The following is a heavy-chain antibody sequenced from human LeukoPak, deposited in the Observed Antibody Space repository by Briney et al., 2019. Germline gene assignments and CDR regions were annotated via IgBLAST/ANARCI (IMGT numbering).Heavy chain of an antibody. CDR3: ARASYYYDSSGYHHDAFDV. Sequence: GGSLRLSCAASGFTFSSYWMSWVRQAPGKGLEWVANIKQDGSEKYYVDSVKGRFTISRDNAKNSLYLQMNSLRAEDTAVYYCARASYYYDSSGYHHDAFDVWGQGTMVTVSS. CDR2: IKQDGSEK. V-gene: IGHV3-7*04. CDR1: GFTFSSYW. J-gene: IGHJ3*01. D-gene: IGHD3-22*01.